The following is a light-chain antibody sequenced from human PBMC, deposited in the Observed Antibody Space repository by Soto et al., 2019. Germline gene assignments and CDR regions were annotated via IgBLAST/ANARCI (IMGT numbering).Light chain of an antibody. J-gene: IGKJ4*01. CDR2: GAS. V-gene: IGKV3-15*01. CDR3: QQFQKWPLT. Sequence: EIVMTQSPATVSVSPGARATLSCSPSESASRTLAWHQQKPGPAPRLLIYGASTRATGIPARCSGSGSGTEFTLTISSLQSEDFAVYYCQQFQKWPLTFGGGTNVEIK. CDR1: ESASRT.